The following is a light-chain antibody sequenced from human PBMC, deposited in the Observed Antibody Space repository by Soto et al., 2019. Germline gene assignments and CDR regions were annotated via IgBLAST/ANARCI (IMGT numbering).Light chain of an antibody. CDR2: GAS. CDR1: QTVSSNY. J-gene: IGKJ5*01. Sequence: EILLTQSPDTLSLSPGERATLSCRASQTVSSNYLAWCQQRPGQAPRLLIYGASSRATGIPDRFSGSGSGTDFTLTISRLEPEDFAVYSCQQYGSSPITFGQGTRLEIK. V-gene: IGKV3-20*01. CDR3: QQYGSSPIT.